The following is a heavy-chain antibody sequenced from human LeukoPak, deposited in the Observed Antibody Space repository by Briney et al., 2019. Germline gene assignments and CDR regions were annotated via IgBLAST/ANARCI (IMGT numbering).Heavy chain of an antibody. CDR2: ISAYNGNT. J-gene: IGHJ3*02. D-gene: IGHD5-18*01. Sequence: ASVKVSCKASGYTFTGYYMHWVRQAPGQGLEWMGWISAYNGNTNYAQKLQGRVTMTTDTSTSTAYMELRSLRSDDTAVYYCARGDRAMKQDAFDIWGQGTMVTVSS. CDR1: GYTFTGYY. CDR3: ARGDRAMKQDAFDI. V-gene: IGHV1-18*04.